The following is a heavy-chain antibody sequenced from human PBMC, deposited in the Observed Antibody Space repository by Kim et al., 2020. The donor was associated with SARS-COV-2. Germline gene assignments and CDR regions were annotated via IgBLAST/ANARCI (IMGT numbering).Heavy chain of an antibody. V-gene: IGHV3-23*01. CDR3: AKGVINSGFDY. Sequence: GGSLRLSCVASGFTFSTSPMGWVRQAPGKGLEWVSRISWDGTRTYYADSVKGRVTMSSDKSKNMLYLHMNSLRVEDTAVYYCAKGVINSGFDYWGQGTPVTVSS. J-gene: IGHJ4*02. CDR1: GFTFSTSP. D-gene: IGHD1-26*01. CDR2: ISWDGTRT.